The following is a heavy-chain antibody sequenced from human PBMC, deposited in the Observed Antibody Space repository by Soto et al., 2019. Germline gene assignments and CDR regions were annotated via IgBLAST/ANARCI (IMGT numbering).Heavy chain of an antibody. J-gene: IGHJ5*02. V-gene: IGHV4-61*01. D-gene: IGHD2-15*01. CDR3: ARGRIIGP. CDR2: IYYSGST. CDR1: GGSVSSGSYY. Sequence: SETLSLTCTVSGGSVSSGSYYWSWIRQPPGKGPEWIGSIYYSGSTNYNPSLNSRVTISVDTSKNQFSLKLNSVTAADTAVYYCARGRIIGPWGRGALVTVSS.